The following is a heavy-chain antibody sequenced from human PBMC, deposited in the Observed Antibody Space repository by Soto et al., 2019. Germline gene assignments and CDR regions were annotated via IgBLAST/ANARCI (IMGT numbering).Heavy chain of an antibody. CDR2: IYSGGST. CDR1: GFTVSSNY. Sequence: EVQLVESGGGLVQPGGSLRLSCPASGFTVSSNYMSWVRQAPGKGLEWVSVIYSGGSTYYADSVKGRFTISRDNSKNTLYLQMNSLRAEDTAVYYCARSGIYSSSWYGAFDIWGQGTMVTVSS. V-gene: IGHV3-66*01. D-gene: IGHD6-13*01. CDR3: ARSGIYSSSWYGAFDI. J-gene: IGHJ3*02.